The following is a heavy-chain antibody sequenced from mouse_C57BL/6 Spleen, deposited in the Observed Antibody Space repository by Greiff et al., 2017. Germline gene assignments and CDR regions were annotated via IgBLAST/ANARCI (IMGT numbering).Heavy chain of an antibody. D-gene: IGHD1-1*02. J-gene: IGHJ3*01. CDR1: GYTFTSYW. CDR3: SLYGSRYWFAY. CDR2: IDPNSGGT. V-gene: IGHV1-72*01. Sequence: QVQLQQPGAELVKPGASVKLSCTASGYTFTSYWMHWVKQRPGRGLEWIGRIDPNSGGTKYNEKFKSKATLTVDKPSSTAYMQLSRLTSEDSAVYYCSLYGSRYWFAYWGQGTMVTVSA.